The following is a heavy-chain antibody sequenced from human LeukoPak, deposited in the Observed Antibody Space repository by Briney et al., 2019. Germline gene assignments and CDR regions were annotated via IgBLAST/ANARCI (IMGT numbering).Heavy chain of an antibody. CDR2: IYYSGST. V-gene: IGHV4-59*01. CDR1: GGSISSYY. Sequence: SETLSLTCTVSGGSISSYYWSWIRQPPGKGLEWIGYIYYSGSTNYNPSLKSRVTISVDTSKNQFSLKLSSVTAADTAVYYCARLEGREYQLLFDYMDVWGKGTTVTVSS. D-gene: IGHD2-2*01. CDR3: ARLEGREYQLLFDYMDV. J-gene: IGHJ6*03.